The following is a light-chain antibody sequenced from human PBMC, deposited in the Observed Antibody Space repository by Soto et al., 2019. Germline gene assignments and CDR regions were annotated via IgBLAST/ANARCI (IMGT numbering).Light chain of an antibody. V-gene: IGKV3-11*01. CDR2: DAS. CDR1: QSVSRY. CDR3: KQRRDWGT. Sequence: IVLTQSPATLSLSPGERATLSCRASQSVSRYLAWYQQKPGQAPRLLIYDASNRATGIPARFSGSGSGTDFTLSISTLEPEDFAVYYCKQRRDWGTFGGGTNVEIK. J-gene: IGKJ4*01.